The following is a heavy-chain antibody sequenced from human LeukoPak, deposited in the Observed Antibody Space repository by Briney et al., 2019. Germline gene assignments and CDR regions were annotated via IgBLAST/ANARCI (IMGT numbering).Heavy chain of an antibody. CDR1: GYTFTSYG. CDR2: ISAYNGNT. D-gene: IGHD6-6*01. J-gene: IGHJ5*02. CDR3: ARGNIATRRGENWFDP. Sequence: ASVKVSCKASGYTFTSYGISWVRQAPGQGLEWMGWISAYNGNTNYAQKLQGRVTITTDTSTSTAYMELRSLRSDDTAVFYCARGNIATRRGENWFDPWGQGTLVTVSS. V-gene: IGHV1-18*01.